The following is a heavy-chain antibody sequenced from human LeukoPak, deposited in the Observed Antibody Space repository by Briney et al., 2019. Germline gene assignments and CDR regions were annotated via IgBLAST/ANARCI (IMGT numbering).Heavy chain of an antibody. D-gene: IGHD3-10*01. CDR3: AKDKRYGSGSYPYYYYGMDV. Sequence: GGSLRLSCAASGFTFDDYAMHWVRQAPGKGLEWVSLISWDGGSTYYADSVKGRSTISRDNSKNSLYLQMNSLRAEDTALYYCAKDKRYGSGSYPYYYYGMDVWGKGTTVTVSS. J-gene: IGHJ6*04. CDR2: ISWDGGST. V-gene: IGHV3-43D*04. CDR1: GFTFDDYA.